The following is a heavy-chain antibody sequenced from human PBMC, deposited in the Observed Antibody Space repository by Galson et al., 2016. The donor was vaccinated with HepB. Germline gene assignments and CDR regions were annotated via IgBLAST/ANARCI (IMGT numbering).Heavy chain of an antibody. CDR1: KMSFTDFG. Sequence: SLRLSCAASKMSFTDFGMNWVRQAPGQGLEWVSSISGSSASIFYADSVKGRFTVSRDNAKSTVYLHMDRLRAEDTAVYFCARFPDGGNYFDPWGQGTRVTVSS. CDR3: ARFPDGGNYFDP. J-gene: IGHJ5*02. D-gene: IGHD3-16*01. CDR2: ISGSSASI. V-gene: IGHV3-21*06.